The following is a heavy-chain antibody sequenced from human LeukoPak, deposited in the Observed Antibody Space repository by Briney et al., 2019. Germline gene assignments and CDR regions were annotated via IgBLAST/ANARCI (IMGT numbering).Heavy chain of an antibody. J-gene: IGHJ4*02. CDR2: INHSGST. V-gene: IGHV4-34*01. CDR1: GGSSSGYY. D-gene: IGHD6-19*01. Sequence: SETLSLTCAVYGGSSSGYYWSWIRQPPGKGLEWIGEINHSGSTNYNPSLKSRVTISVDTSKNQFSLKLSSVTAADTAVYYCARLSYSSGWYRFFDYWGQGTLVTVSS. CDR3: ARLSYSSGWYRFFDY.